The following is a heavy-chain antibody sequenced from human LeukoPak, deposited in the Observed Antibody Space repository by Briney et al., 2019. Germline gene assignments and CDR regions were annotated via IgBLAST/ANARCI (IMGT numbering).Heavy chain of an antibody. J-gene: IGHJ4*02. CDR3: AKDPEGATLEEIDY. V-gene: IGHV3-23*01. D-gene: IGHD1-26*01. Sequence: PGGSLRLSCAASGFTFSSYAMSWVRQAPGKGREWVSAISGSGGSTYYADSVKGRFTISRDNSKNTLYLQMNSLRAEDTAVYYCAKDPEGATLEEIDYWGQGTLVTVSS. CDR1: GFTFSSYA. CDR2: ISGSGGST.